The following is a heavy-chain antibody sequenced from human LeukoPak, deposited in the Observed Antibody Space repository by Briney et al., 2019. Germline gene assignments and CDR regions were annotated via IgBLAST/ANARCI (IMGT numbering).Heavy chain of an antibody. Sequence: TGGSLRLSCATSGFTFSNYAVSWVRQAPGKGLEWVSSISGSGGTTYYADSVKGRFTISRDNSKNTLYLQMNSLRAEDTAVYYCAKGPIAVAGKFDYWGQGTLVTVSS. V-gene: IGHV3-23*01. J-gene: IGHJ4*02. CDR3: AKGPIAVAGKFDY. CDR2: ISGSGGTT. D-gene: IGHD6-19*01. CDR1: GFTFSNYA.